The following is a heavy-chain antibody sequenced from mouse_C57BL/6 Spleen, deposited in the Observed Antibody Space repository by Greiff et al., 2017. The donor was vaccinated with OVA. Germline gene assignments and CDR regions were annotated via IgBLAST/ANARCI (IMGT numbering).Heavy chain of an antibody. Sequence: EVQGVESGGGLVKPGGSLKLSCAASGFTFRDYGMHWVRQAPEKGLEWVAYISSGSSTIYYADTVKGRFTISRDNAKNTLFLQMTSLRSEDTAMYYCASYYSNYPYYAMDYWGQGTSVTVSS. CDR2: ISSGSSTI. CDR1: GFTFRDYG. CDR3: ASYYSNYPYYAMDY. D-gene: IGHD2-5*01. J-gene: IGHJ4*01. V-gene: IGHV5-17*01.